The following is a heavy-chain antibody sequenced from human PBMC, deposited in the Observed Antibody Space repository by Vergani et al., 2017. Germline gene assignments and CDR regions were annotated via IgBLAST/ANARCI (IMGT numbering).Heavy chain of an antibody. D-gene: IGHD1-1*01. Sequence: EVQLVESGGDLVQPGRSLRLSCTASGFTFGYYAMDWFRQAPGKGLEWVGRIRNKANDYTTQYAASVKGRFTISRDDSKCYLYLQMNSLQTEDTALYYCVRVKGSNWNDHLYDIWGQGTLVTVSS. V-gene: IGHV3-72*01. CDR3: VRVKGSNWNDHLYDI. J-gene: IGHJ3*02. CDR1: GFTFGYYA. CDR2: IRNKANDYTT.